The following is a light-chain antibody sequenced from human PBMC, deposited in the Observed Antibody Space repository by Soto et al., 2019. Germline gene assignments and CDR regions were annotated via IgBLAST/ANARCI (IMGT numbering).Light chain of an antibody. V-gene: IGKV3-20*01. CDR2: GTS. CDR1: QSVSGSY. CDR3: QQYGSSPRT. Sequence: EIVLTQSPGTLSLSPGERGALSCRASQSVSGSYLAWYQQKPGQAPRLLMYGTSTRATGTPDRFSGSGSGTDFTLTISSLEPEDVAVYYCQQYGSSPRTFGQGTKADIK. J-gene: IGKJ1*01.